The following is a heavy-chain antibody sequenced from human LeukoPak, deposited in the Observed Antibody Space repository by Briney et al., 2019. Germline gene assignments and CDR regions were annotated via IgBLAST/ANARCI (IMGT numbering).Heavy chain of an antibody. CDR3: SRDRGNYDSGIELDY. CDR1: GFTFGDYP. CDR2: IRTKAYGGTT. Sequence: GGSLRLSCTASGFTFGDYPMSWVRQAPGKGLEWVGFIRTKAYGGTTEYAASVKGRFTISRDDSKSIAYLQMNSLEIEDTAVYYCSRDRGNYDSGIELDYWGQGTLVTVSS. D-gene: IGHD3-10*01. J-gene: IGHJ4*02. V-gene: IGHV3-49*04.